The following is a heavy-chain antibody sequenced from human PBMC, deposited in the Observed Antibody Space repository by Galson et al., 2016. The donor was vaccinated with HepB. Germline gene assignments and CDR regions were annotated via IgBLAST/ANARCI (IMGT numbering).Heavy chain of an antibody. J-gene: IGHJ3*02. D-gene: IGHD1-26*01. CDR3: VRKGGVNSLNGFDI. CDR1: GGSISSGSHY. CDR2: VYYSGIS. Sequence: EPLSLTCTVSGGSISSGSHYWGWIRQAPGKGLEWIGNVYYSGISHYNPSLKTRVTISVDTSKDQFSLKLTSVTATDTSIYYCVRKGGVNSLNGFDIWVQGTRITVSS. V-gene: IGHV4-39*01.